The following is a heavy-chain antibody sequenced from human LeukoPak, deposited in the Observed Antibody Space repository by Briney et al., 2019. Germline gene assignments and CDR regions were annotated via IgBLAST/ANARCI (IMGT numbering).Heavy chain of an antibody. V-gene: IGHV4-61*02. D-gene: IGHD1-26*01. CDR1: GDSISSGSYY. CDR3: ARDDASSGTIDY. Sequence: SETLSLTCTVSGDSISSGSYYWSWIRQPAGQGLEWIGRVYTATGGTNYIPSLKSRVTISLDTSKNQVSLKLTSVTAADTAVYYCARDDASSGTIDYWGQGTLVTVSS. CDR2: VYTATGGT. J-gene: IGHJ4*02.